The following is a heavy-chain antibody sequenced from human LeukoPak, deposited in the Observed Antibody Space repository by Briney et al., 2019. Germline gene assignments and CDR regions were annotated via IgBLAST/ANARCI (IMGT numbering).Heavy chain of an antibody. CDR1: GGSFSGYY. Sequence: PSETLSLTCAVYGGSFSGYYWSWIRQPPGKGLEWIGEINHSGSTNYNPSLKSRVTISVDTSKNQFSLKLSSVTAADTAVYYCARDRVRYDSSGYYRHLDYWGQGTLVTVSS. D-gene: IGHD3-22*01. V-gene: IGHV4-34*01. J-gene: IGHJ4*02. CDR2: INHSGST. CDR3: ARDRVRYDSSGYYRHLDY.